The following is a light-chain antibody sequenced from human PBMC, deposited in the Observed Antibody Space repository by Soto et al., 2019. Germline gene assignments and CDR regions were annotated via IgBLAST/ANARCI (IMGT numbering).Light chain of an antibody. CDR1: SSDVGGYNY. Sequence: QSALTQPASVSGSPGQSITISCTGTSSDVGGYNYVSWYQQHPGKAPKLMIYDVSIRPSGVSNRFSGSKSGNTASLTISGLQAEDEADYYCSSYTSSSTLGVVFGGGTKVTVL. J-gene: IGLJ2*01. CDR2: DVS. V-gene: IGLV2-14*01. CDR3: SSYTSSSTLGVV.